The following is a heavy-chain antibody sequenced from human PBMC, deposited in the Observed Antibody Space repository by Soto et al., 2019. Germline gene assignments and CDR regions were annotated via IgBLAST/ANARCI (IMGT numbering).Heavy chain of an antibody. D-gene: IGHD4-17*01. V-gene: IGHV3-23*01. J-gene: IGHJ3*02. CDR1: RFTFSDYA. CDR2: VSDGGDTT. Sequence: EVQLLESGGGLVQSGGSLRLSCAASRFTFSDYAMTWVRQAPGKGLEWVSVVSDGGDTTYYAASVRGRLPIPRDNSKHPVYLQMNCLRAEDTAVYYCAKVVIYGDHRAGAFDIWGRGTMVTVSS. CDR3: AKVVIYGDHRAGAFDI.